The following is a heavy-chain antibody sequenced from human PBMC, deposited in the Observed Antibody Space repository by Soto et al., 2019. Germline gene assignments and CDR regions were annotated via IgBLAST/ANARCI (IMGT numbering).Heavy chain of an antibody. CDR3: ARAVAVAGIGGGDAFDI. CDR1: GGSISSGGYY. Sequence: SETLSLTCTVSGGSISSGGYYWSWIRQHPGKGLEWIGYIYYSGSTYYNTSLKSRVTISVDTSKNQFSMKLSSVTAADTAVYYRARAVAVAGIGGGDAFDIWGQGTMVTVSS. D-gene: IGHD6-19*01. J-gene: IGHJ3*02. V-gene: IGHV4-31*03. CDR2: IYYSGST.